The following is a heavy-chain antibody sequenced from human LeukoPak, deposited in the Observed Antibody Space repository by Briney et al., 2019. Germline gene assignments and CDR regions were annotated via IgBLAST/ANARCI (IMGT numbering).Heavy chain of an antibody. CDR1: GFTFSDYW. CDR3: AKALTGAVAGTYFDY. J-gene: IGHJ4*02. Sequence: GGSLRLSGAASGFTFSDYWMRWIRQAPGKGLEWVSGISWNSGSIGYADSVKGRFTISRDNAKNSLYLQMNSLRAEDTALYYCAKALTGAVAGTYFDYWGQGTLVTVSS. D-gene: IGHD6-19*01. CDR2: ISWNSGSI. V-gene: IGHV3-9*01.